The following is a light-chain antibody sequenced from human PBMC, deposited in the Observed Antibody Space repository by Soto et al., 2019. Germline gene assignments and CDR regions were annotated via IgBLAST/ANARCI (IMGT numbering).Light chain of an antibody. Sequence: EIVMTQSPATLSVSPGERATLSCRASQSIGSTLAWYQQKPGQTPRLLIYDASTRATGIPARFGGIGSGTEFTLIISSLQSEDFAVYYCQHYKTWPLSFGGGTKVDIK. V-gene: IGKV3-15*01. CDR1: QSIGST. J-gene: IGKJ4*01. CDR3: QHYKTWPLS. CDR2: DAS.